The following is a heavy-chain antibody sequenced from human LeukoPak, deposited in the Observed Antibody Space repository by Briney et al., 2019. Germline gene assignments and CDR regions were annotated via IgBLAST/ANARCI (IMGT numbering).Heavy chain of an antibody. CDR3: ARERGDFDY. J-gene: IGHJ4*02. D-gene: IGHD3-10*01. CDR1: GGSFSGYY. Sequence: SETLSLTCAVYGGSFSGYYWSWIRQPPGKGLEWIGEINHSGSTNYNPSLKSRVTMSVDTSKNQFSLKLSSVTAADTAVYYCARERGDFDYWGQGTLVTVSS. V-gene: IGHV4-34*01. CDR2: INHSGST.